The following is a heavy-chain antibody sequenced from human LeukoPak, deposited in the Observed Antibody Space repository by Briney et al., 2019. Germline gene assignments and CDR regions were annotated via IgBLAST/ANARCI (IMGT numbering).Heavy chain of an antibody. CDR1: GYSISSSSYY. Sequence: SETLSLTCTVSGYSISSSSYYWGWIRQPPGKGLEWIGSIYYSGSTYYNPSLKSRVTISVDTSKNQFSLKLSSVTAADTAVYYCARDQGWLTQNDAFDIWGQGTMVTVSS. CDR3: ARDQGWLTQNDAFDI. D-gene: IGHD5-12*01. J-gene: IGHJ3*02. V-gene: IGHV4-39*07. CDR2: IYYSGST.